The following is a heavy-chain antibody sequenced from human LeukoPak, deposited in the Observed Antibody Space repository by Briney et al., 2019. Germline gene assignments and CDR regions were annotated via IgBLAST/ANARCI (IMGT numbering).Heavy chain of an antibody. J-gene: IGHJ4*02. CDR3: AKAVRLAYGTGYYSFDY. CDR2: ISCDGSNR. D-gene: IGHD3/OR15-3a*01. CDR1: GFSLNNYG. Sequence: GRSLRLSCAASGFSLNNYGMHWVRQAPGKGLEWVAVISCDGSNRYYADSVKGRFTISRDSSKHTLYLQMNSLRAEDTAVYYCAKAVRLAYGTGYYSFDYWGQGTLVTVSS. V-gene: IGHV3-30*18.